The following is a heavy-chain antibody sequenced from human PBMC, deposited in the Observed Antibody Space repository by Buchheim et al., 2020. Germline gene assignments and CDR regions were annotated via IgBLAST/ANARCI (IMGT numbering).Heavy chain of an antibody. J-gene: IGHJ6*02. Sequence: QVQLVQSGAEVKKPGASVKVSCKASGYTFTSYYMHWVRQAPGQGLEWMGIINPSGGSTSYAQKFQGRVTMTRDTSTSTVYMELSRLRSEDTAVYYCARAGGYSSGWSLRSGGYYGMDVWGQGTT. D-gene: IGHD6-19*01. CDR3: ARAGGYSSGWSLRSGGYYGMDV. CDR2: INPSGGST. V-gene: IGHV1-46*01. CDR1: GYTFTSYY.